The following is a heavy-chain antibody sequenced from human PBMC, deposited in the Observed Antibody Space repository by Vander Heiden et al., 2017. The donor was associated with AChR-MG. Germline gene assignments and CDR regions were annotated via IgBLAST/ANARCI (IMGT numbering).Heavy chain of an antibody. CDR1: GINLRIYS. CDR3: AREVVQWLVLNYYYYYMDV. J-gene: IGHJ6*03. Sequence: EVQLVESGRGLVQPGGSLRSPCAASGINLRIYSMNWVRQAPGKGLELVSYISSSSSTIYYADSVKGRFTISRDNAKNSLYLQMNSLRDEDTAVYYCAREVVQWLVLNYYYYYMDVWGEGTTVTVSS. D-gene: IGHD6-19*01. CDR2: ISSSSSTI. V-gene: IGHV3-48*02.